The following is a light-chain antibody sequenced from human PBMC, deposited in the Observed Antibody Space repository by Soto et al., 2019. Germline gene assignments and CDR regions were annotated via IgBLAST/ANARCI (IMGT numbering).Light chain of an antibody. CDR1: QSISSY. J-gene: IGKJ1*01. V-gene: IGKV1-39*01. CDR2: AAS. CDR3: LQTYNLPQT. Sequence: IQMTQSPASLSASAGDRATITCRASQSISSYLNWYQQKPGKAPELLIYAASSLQSGVTSRFSSSVSGTDCTLTISYLQREDFATYYGLQTYNLPQTFGQGTKV.